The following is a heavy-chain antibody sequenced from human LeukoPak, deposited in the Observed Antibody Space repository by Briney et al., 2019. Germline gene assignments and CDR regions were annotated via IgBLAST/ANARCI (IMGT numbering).Heavy chain of an antibody. Sequence: SETLSLTCAVYGGSFSGYYWSWIRQPPGKGLEWIGEINHSGSTNYNPSLKSRVTISVDTSKNQFSLKLSSVTAADTAVYYCARGGRDIVVVVAAPWAYYLDYWGQGTLVTVSS. V-gene: IGHV4-34*01. CDR3: ARGGRDIVVVVAAPWAYYLDY. J-gene: IGHJ4*02. CDR1: GGSFSGYY. D-gene: IGHD2-15*01. CDR2: INHSGST.